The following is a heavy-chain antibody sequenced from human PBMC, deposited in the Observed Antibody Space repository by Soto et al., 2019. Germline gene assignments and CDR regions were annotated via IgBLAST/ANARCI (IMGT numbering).Heavy chain of an antibody. CDR2: INAGNGNT. CDR1: GYTFTSYA. Sequence: ASVKVSCKASGYTFTSYAMHWVRQAPGQRLEWMGWINAGNGNTKYSQKFQGRVTITRDTSASTAYMELSSLRSEDTAVYYCAREFNVDSYYYYYGMDVWGQWTTVTVSS. CDR3: AREFNVDSYYYYYGMDV. V-gene: IGHV1-3*01. J-gene: IGHJ6*02.